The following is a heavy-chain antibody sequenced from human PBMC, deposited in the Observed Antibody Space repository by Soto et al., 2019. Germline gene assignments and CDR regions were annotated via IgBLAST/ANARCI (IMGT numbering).Heavy chain of an antibody. Sequence: GGSLRLSCAASGFTFSSYWMHWVRQAPGKGLVWVSRINSDGSSTSYADSEKGRFTNSRDNAKNTLYLQMNSLRAEDTAVYYCARGTVPTYCSSTSCSNWFDPWGQGT. J-gene: IGHJ5*02. CDR2: INSDGSST. V-gene: IGHV3-74*01. CDR3: ARGTVPTYCSSTSCSNWFDP. D-gene: IGHD2-2*01. CDR1: GFTFSSYW.